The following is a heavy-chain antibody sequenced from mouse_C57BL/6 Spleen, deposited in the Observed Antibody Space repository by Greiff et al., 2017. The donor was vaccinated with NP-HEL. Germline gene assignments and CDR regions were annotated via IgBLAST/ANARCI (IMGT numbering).Heavy chain of an antibody. Sequence: QVQLQQPGAELVKPGASVKMSCKASGYTFTSYWITWVKQRPGQGLEWIGDIYPGSGSTNYNEKFKSKATLTVDTSSSTAYMQLSSLTSEDSAVYYCERYPPYYYSSSYYYFDYWGQGTTLTVSS. J-gene: IGHJ2*01. D-gene: IGHD1-1*01. CDR3: ERYPPYYYSSSYYYFDY. V-gene: IGHV1-55*01. CDR2: IYPGSGST. CDR1: GYTFTSYW.